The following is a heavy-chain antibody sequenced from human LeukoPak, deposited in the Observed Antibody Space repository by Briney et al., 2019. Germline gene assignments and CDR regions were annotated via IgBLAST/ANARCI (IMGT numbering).Heavy chain of an antibody. CDR2: IYYSGST. CDR1: GGSISSYY. V-gene: IGHV4-59*01. CDR3: ARGTVRSSEYYFDY. J-gene: IGHJ4*02. D-gene: IGHD6-13*01. Sequence: SETLSLTCTVSGGSISSYYWSWIRQPPGKGLEWVGYIYYSGSTNYNPSLKSRVTISVDTSKNQFSLKLSSVTAADTAVYYCARGTVRSSEYYFDYWGQGTLVTVSS.